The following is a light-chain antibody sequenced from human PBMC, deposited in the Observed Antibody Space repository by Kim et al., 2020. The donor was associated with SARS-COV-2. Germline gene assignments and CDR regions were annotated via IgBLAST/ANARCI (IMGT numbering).Light chain of an antibody. V-gene: IGKV1-5*03. J-gene: IGKJ2*01. CDR3: QQYDTYPYT. CDR2: KAS. Sequence: GGERVKITCRASQNVNTWLAWYKQKVGKAPDLLIYKASRLESGVPSRFRGSGSGTHFTLTINSLQSDDFATYYCQQYDTYPYTFGQGTKLEI. CDR1: QNVNTW.